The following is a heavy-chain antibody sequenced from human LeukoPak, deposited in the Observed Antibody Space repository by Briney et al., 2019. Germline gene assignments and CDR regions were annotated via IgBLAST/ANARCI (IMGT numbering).Heavy chain of an antibody. CDR1: GGSISSYY. D-gene: IGHD3-10*01. CDR2: IYYRGGT. Sequence: SETLSLTCTVSGGSISSYYWSWIRQPPGKGREWIGYIYYRGGTNYNPSLKSRVTISVDTSKNQFSLKRNSVTAADTAVYYCARQENGSGSYLSFFHSWGQGTLVTVSS. CDR3: ARQENGSGSYLSFFHS. J-gene: IGHJ4*02. V-gene: IGHV4-59*08.